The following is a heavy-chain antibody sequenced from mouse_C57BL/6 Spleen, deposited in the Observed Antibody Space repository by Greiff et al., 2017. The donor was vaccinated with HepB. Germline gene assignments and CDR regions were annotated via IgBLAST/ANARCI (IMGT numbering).Heavy chain of an antibody. J-gene: IGHJ4*01. CDR3: ARGPPEAMDY. Sequence: QVQLKESGPELVKPGASVKISCKASGYAFSSSWMNWVKQSPGKGLEWIGRIYPGDGDTNYNGKFKGNATLTADKSSSTAYMQLSSLTSEDSAVYYCARGPPEAMDYWGQGTSVTVSS. V-gene: IGHV1-82*01. CDR1: GYAFSSSW. CDR2: IYPGDGDT.